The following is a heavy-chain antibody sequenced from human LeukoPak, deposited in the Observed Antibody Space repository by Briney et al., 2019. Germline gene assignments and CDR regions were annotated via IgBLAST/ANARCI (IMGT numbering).Heavy chain of an antibody. V-gene: IGHV3-23*01. CDR3: AKVTYCSSTSCYGPGYFDY. J-gene: IGHJ4*02. CDR1: GFTFSSYA. CDR2: ISGSGGST. D-gene: IGHD2-2*01. Sequence: GGSLRLSCAASGFTFSSYAMSWVRQAPGKGLEWVSAISGSGGSTYYADSVKGRFTISRDNSKNTLYLQMNSLRAEDTAVYYCAKVTYCSSTSCYGPGYFDYWGQGTLVTVSS.